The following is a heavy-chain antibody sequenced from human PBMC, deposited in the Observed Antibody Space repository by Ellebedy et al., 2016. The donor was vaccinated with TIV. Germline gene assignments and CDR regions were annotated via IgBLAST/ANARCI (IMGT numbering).Heavy chain of an antibody. CDR1: GYTFSRYG. Sequence: ASVKVSXXASGYTFSRYGIAWVRQATGQGLEWVGWISTTSGDTHYAQKVQDRVRMTADTSTNTAYMELRSLTSDDTAVYYCARDWAVIGSHAFDIWGQGTKVTVSS. CDR3: ARDWAVIGSHAFDI. CDR2: ISTTSGDT. D-gene: IGHD2-21*01. V-gene: IGHV1-18*04. J-gene: IGHJ3*02.